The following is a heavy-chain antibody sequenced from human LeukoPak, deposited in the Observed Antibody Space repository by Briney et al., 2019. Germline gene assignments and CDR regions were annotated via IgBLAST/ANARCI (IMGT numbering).Heavy chain of an antibody. CDR1: GDTLTEVS. CDR3: ATDGELGKYYYGMDV. CDR2: FEPEDGET. Sequence: ASVRVSFKVSGDTLTEVSMHCVRQALGKGLERMGGFEPEDGETIYAQKFQGRVTMTEDTSTDTAYMELSSLRSEDTAVYYCATDGELGKYYYGMDVWGQGTTVTVSS. D-gene: IGHD7-27*01. J-gene: IGHJ6*02. V-gene: IGHV1-24*01.